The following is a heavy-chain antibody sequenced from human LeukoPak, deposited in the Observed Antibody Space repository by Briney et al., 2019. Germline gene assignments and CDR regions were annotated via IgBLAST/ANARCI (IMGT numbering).Heavy chain of an antibody. CDR3: ARVGYSYGLSV. CDR1: GGSFSGYY. V-gene: IGHV4-34*01. D-gene: IGHD5-18*01. CDR2: INHSGST. J-gene: IGHJ4*02. Sequence: SETLSLTCAVYGGSFSGYYWSWIRQPPGKGLEWIGEINHSGSTNYNPSLKSRVTISVDTSKNQFSLKLSSVTAADTAVYYCARVGYSYGLSVWGQGTLVTVSS.